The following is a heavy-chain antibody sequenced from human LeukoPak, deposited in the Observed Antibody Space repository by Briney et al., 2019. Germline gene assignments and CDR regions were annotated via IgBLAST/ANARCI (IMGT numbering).Heavy chain of an antibody. D-gene: IGHD3-22*01. V-gene: IGHV4-59*01. CDR1: DGSISSYY. J-gene: IGHJ4*02. CDR3: ARDRDSSGYYYFDY. CDR2: IYYSGSS. Sequence: PSETLSLTCTVSDGSISSYYWSWIRQPPGKGLEWIGYIYYSGSSNYSPSLKSRVTISVDTSKNQFSLKLSSVTAADTAVYYCARDRDSSGYYYFDYWGQGTLVTVSS.